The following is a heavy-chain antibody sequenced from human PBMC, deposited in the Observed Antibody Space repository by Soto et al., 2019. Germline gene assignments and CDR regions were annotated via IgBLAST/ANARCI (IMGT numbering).Heavy chain of an antibody. V-gene: IGHV4-59*01. CDR1: GGSISSYY. Sequence: SETLSLTCTVSGGSISSYYWSWIRQPPGKGLEWIGYIYYSGSTNYNPSLKSRVTISVDTSKNQFSLKLSSVTAADTAVYYCASGASSGYYYAYWGQGTLVTVSS. D-gene: IGHD3-22*01. J-gene: IGHJ4*02. CDR3: ASGASSGYYYAY. CDR2: IYYSGST.